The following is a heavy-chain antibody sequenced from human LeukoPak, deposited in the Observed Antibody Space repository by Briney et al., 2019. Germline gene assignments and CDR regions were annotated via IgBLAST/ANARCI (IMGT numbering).Heavy chain of an antibody. CDR1: GGTFSSYA. V-gene: IGHV1-69*06. J-gene: IGHJ4*02. CDR2: IIPIFGTA. D-gene: IGHD5-24*01. Sequence: SVKVSCKASGGTFSSYAISWVRQAPGQGLEWMGGIIPIFGTANYAQKFQGRVTITADKSTSTAYMELSSLRSEDTAVYYCAKLGPPEKDTPDAYNTYYFDYWGQGTLVTVSS. CDR3: AKLGPPEKDTPDAYNTYYFDY.